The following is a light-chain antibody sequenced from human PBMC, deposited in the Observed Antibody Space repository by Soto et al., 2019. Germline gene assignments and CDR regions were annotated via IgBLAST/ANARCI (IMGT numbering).Light chain of an antibody. V-gene: IGLV2-11*01. CDR3: CAYAGTYV. CDR2: DVD. CDR1: SIHISTYDY. J-gene: IGLJ1*01. Sequence: QSVLTQPRSVSGFPGQSVTISCTGSSIHISTYDYVSWYQQYPDKAPNLLVYDVDRRPSGVPDRFSGSKSGNTASLTISGLQIDDEADYFCCAYAGTYVFGSGTKVTVL.